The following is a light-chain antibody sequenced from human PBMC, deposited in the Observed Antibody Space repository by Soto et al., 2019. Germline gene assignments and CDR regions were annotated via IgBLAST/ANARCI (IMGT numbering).Light chain of an antibody. Sequence: DIQMPQSPSSVSASLGARVTITGRASQSISSYLNWYQQKPGKAPKLLIYDASNLEAGVPSRFRGSGSGTDFTFTISRLQPEDFATYYCQQAYSFPITFGQGTRLEIK. CDR3: QQAYSFPIT. J-gene: IGKJ5*01. CDR1: QSISSY. CDR2: DAS. V-gene: IGKV1-33*01.